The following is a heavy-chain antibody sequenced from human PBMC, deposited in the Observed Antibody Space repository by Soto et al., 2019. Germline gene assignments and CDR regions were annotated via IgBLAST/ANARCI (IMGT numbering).Heavy chain of an antibody. V-gene: IGHV1-3*01. Sequence: QVQLVQSGAEVKKPGASVKISCEASGYTFTNFSIHWVRQAPGQRLEWMGWINAGSGYTKYSRRFKDRLIITRDRSASTAYMELSILRSEDTAMFYCARGRGVIRNYYGMDVWGQGTTVTVSS. J-gene: IGHJ6*02. CDR2: INAGSGYT. CDR3: ARGRGVIRNYYGMDV. CDR1: GYTFTNFS. D-gene: IGHD3-3*02.